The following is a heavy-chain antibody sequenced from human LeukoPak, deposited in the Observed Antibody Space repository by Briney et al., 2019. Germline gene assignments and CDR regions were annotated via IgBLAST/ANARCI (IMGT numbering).Heavy chain of an antibody. D-gene: IGHD3-10*01. Sequence: GGSLRLSCAASGFTFSSYAMSWVRQAPGKGLEWVSAISGSGGSTYYADSVKGRFTISRDNSKNTLYLQMNSLRAEDTAVYYCAKVWDLYGSGSTYFDYWGQGTLVTVSS. CDR2: ISGSGGST. CDR1: GFTFSSYA. J-gene: IGHJ4*02. CDR3: AKVWDLYGSGSTYFDY. V-gene: IGHV3-23*01.